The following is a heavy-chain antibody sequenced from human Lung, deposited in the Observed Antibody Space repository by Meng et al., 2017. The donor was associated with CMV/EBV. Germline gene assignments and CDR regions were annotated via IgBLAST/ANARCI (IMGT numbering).Heavy chain of an antibody. V-gene: IGHV5-51*01. CDR3: AIRWRYGNGPYFDY. Sequence: GGSXRLXCKYFGYSFTNCWIGWVRQMPGKGLEWMGIINPGDSDTQYRASFQGQVTISADKSINTAYLQWGSLKASDTAMYYCAIRWRYGNGPYFDYWGQGAXVTVSS. D-gene: IGHD2-8*01. CDR1: GYSFTNCW. CDR2: INPGDSDT. J-gene: IGHJ4*02.